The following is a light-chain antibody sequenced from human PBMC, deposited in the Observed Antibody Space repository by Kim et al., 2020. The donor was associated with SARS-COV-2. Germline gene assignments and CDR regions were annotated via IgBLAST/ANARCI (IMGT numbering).Light chain of an antibody. Sequence: EIVMTQSPATLSESPGETATLSCRASQSVSSNLAWYQQKPGQAPRLLIYGASTRATGIPARFSGSGSGTEFTLTISSLQSEDFAVYYCQQYNNWPPLTFGGGTKVDIK. CDR2: GAS. V-gene: IGKV3D-15*01. J-gene: IGKJ4*01. CDR3: QQYNNWPPLT. CDR1: QSVSSN.